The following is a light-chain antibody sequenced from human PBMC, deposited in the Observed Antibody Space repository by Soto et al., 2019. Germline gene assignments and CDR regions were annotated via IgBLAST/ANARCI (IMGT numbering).Light chain of an antibody. J-gene: IGKJ5*01. Sequence: IVMTQSPATLSVSPGERVTLSCTTSQSVSSHVAWYQQKPGQAPRLLLYDASTRATGVPARFSGSGGGTDFTLTISSVQSEDFAVYYCQQYKNWPLFGQGTRLEIK. CDR1: QSVSSH. CDR3: QQYKNWPL. V-gene: IGKV3-15*01. CDR2: DAS.